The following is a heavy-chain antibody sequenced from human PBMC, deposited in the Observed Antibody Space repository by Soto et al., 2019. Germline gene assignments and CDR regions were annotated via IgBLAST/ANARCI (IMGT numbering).Heavy chain of an antibody. CDR1: GGTFSSYA. V-gene: IGHV1-69*13. J-gene: IGHJ5*02. D-gene: IGHD3-22*01. CDR2: IIPIFGTA. Sequence: SVKVSCKASGGTFSSYAISWVRQAPGQGLEWMGGIIPIFGTANYAQKFQGRVTITADESTSTAYMELSSLRSEDTAVYYCARGGRDYYDSSGYYDNWFDPWGQGTLVTVSS. CDR3: ARGGRDYYDSSGYYDNWFDP.